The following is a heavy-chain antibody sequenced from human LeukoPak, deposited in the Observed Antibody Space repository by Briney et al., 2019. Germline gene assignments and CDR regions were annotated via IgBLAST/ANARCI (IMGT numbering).Heavy chain of an antibody. J-gene: IGHJ6*03. D-gene: IGHD3-3*01. CDR3: ARETNLFGVVIKLYYYYYMDV. Sequence: SETLSLTCTVSGGSISSSSYYWGWIRQPPGKGLEWIGSIYYSGSTYYNPSLKSRVTISVDTSKNQFSLKLSSVTAADTAVYYCARETNLFGVVIKLYYYYYMDVWGKGTTVTVSS. V-gene: IGHV4-39*07. CDR2: IYYSGST. CDR1: GGSISSSSYY.